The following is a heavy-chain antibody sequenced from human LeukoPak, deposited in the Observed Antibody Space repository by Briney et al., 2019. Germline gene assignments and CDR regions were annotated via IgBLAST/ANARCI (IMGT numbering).Heavy chain of an antibody. CDR3: ARARGDYYDSSGYYSAFDY. CDR2: INISGSA. J-gene: IGHJ4*02. V-gene: IGHV4-34*01. CDR1: GGPFSGYY. D-gene: IGHD3-22*01. Sequence: SETLSLTCAVYGGPFSGYYWSWIRQPPGKGLEWIGEINISGSANYIPSLKSRVTISVDMSKNQFSLKLSSVTAADTAVYYCARARGDYYDSSGYYSAFDYWGQGTLVTVSS.